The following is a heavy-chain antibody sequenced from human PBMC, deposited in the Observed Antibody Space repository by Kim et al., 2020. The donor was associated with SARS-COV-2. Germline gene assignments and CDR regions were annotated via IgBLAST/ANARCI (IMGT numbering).Heavy chain of an antibody. V-gene: IGHV3-23*01. CDR3: ARDSSGWYHLGSYFDY. J-gene: IGHJ4*02. CDR1: GFTFSSYA. CDR2: ISGGGEST. D-gene: IGHD6-19*01. Sequence: GGSQRLSCAASGFTFSSYAMSWVRQAPGRGLEWVSAISGGGESTFYADSVKGRFTISTDYSKNTLYLQMNSLRAEDTAVYYCARDSSGWYHLGSYFDYLGQGTPVTVSS.